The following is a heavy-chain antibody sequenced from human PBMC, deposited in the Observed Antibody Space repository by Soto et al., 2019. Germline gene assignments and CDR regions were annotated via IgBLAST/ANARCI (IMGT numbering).Heavy chain of an antibody. CDR1: GFTFSSYA. V-gene: IGHV3-23*01. CDR3: AKAYRLCIFAPSTCTPY. J-gene: IGHJ3*01. CDR2: ISGSGGST. Sequence: EVQLLESGGGLVQPGGSLRLSCAASGFTFSSYAMSWVRQAPGKGLEWVSAISGSGGSTYYADSVKGRFTISRDNSKNTLYLQMNSLRAEDTAVYYCAKAYRLCIFAPSTCTPYWGQGTMVTVSS. D-gene: IGHD2-21*01.